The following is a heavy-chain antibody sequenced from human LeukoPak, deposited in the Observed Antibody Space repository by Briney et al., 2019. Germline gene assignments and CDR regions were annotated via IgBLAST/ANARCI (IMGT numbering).Heavy chain of an antibody. D-gene: IGHD5-18*01. CDR1: GGSISSYY. J-gene: IGHJ4*02. V-gene: IGHV4-59*01. CDR3: ARVNSGYSYGYPIDY. CDR2: IYYSGST. Sequence: SETLSLTCTVSGGSISSYYWSWIRQPPGKGLEWIGYIYYSGSTNYNPSLKSRVTISVDTSKNQFSLKLSSVTAADTAVYYCARVNSGYSYGYPIDYWGQGTLVTVSS.